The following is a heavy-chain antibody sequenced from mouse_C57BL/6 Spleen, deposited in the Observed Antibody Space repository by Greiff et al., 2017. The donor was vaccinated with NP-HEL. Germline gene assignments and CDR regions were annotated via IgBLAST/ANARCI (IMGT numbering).Heavy chain of an antibody. Sequence: QVQLKQSGAELVRPGASVKLSCKASGYTFTDYYINWVKQRPGQGLEWIARIYPGSGNTYYNEKFKGKATLTAEKSSSTAYMQLSSLTSEDSAVYFCARSTTVDYFDYWGQGTTLTVSS. CDR3: ARSTTVDYFDY. D-gene: IGHD1-1*01. CDR2: IYPGSGNT. J-gene: IGHJ2*01. V-gene: IGHV1-76*01. CDR1: GYTFTDYY.